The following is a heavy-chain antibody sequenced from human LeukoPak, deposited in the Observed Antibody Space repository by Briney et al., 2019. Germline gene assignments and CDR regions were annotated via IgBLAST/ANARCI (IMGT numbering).Heavy chain of an antibody. V-gene: IGHV3-53*01. Sequence: GRSLRLSCAASGFTVSSNYMSWVRQAPGKGLEWVSVIYSGGSTYYADSVKGRFTISRDNSKNTLYLQMNSLRAEDTAVYYCAILGYDYYFDYWGQGTLVTVSS. J-gene: IGHJ4*02. D-gene: IGHD1-20*01. CDR3: AILGYDYYFDY. CDR2: IYSGGST. CDR1: GFTVSSNY.